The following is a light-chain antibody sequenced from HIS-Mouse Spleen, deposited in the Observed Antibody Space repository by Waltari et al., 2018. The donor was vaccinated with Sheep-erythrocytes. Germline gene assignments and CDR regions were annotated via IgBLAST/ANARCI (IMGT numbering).Light chain of an antibody. CDR1: SSDVGGYNY. J-gene: IGLJ1*01. CDR3: CSYAGSYNHV. Sequence: QSALTQPRPVSGSPGQSVTISCTGTSSDVGGYNYVSCYQQHPGKAPKLMIYDVSKRPSGVPDRFSGSKSGNTASLTISGLQAEDEADYYCCSYAGSYNHVFATGTKVTVL. CDR2: DVS. V-gene: IGLV2-11*01.